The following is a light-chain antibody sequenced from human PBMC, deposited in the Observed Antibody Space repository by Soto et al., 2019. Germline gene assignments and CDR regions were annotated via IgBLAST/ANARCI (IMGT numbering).Light chain of an antibody. Sequence: DIQMTQSPSSLSASVGDRVTITCRASQYIGNYLNWYRRKPGEAPKLLIFAASTLHSGVASRFSGSGSGTDFTLTISSLQPEDFATYYCQQSWSVPLTFGGGTKVEIK. CDR2: AAS. CDR3: QQSWSVPLT. CDR1: QYIGNY. V-gene: IGKV1-39*01. J-gene: IGKJ4*01.